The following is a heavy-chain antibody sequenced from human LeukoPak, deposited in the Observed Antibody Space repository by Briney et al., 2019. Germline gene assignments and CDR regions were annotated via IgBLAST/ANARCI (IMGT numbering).Heavy chain of an antibody. D-gene: IGHD3-22*01. Sequence: SETLSLTCTVSGASISSYYWSWIRQPPGKGLEWIGYIYYSGSTNYNPSLKSRVTISLDTSKNQFSLKLSSVTAADTAVYYCARERTLFPGDSSGYFDYWGQGTLVTVSS. V-gene: IGHV4-59*01. CDR2: IYYSGST. CDR1: GASISSYY. CDR3: ARERTLFPGDSSGYFDY. J-gene: IGHJ4*02.